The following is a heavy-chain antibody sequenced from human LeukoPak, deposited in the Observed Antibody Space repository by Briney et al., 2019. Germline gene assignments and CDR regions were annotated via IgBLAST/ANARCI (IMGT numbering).Heavy chain of an antibody. J-gene: IGHJ4*02. Sequence: GGSLRLSCAASGFTFDDYAMHWVRQAPGMGLEWVSLISGDSDYTYYADSVKGRFTISRDNGKNSLYLQMNTLRTEDNALYYCAKGHGSRTGDFEYWGQGTLVTVSS. CDR1: GFTFDDYA. D-gene: IGHD3-10*01. V-gene: IGHV3-43*02. CDR2: ISGDSDYT. CDR3: AKGHGSRTGDFEY.